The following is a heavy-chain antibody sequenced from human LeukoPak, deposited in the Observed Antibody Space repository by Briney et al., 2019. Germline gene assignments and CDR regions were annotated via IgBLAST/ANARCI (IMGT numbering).Heavy chain of an antibody. CDR3: AREMKAVAGAASDY. V-gene: IGHV1-2*02. CDR1: GYTFTGYY. J-gene: IGHJ4*02. Sequence: GASVKVSCKASGYTFTGYYMHWVRQAPGQGLEWMGWINPNSGGTNYAQKFQGRVTMTRDTSISTAYMELSRLRSDDTAVYYCAREMKAVAGAASDYWGQGTLVTVSS. CDR2: INPNSGGT. D-gene: IGHD6-19*01.